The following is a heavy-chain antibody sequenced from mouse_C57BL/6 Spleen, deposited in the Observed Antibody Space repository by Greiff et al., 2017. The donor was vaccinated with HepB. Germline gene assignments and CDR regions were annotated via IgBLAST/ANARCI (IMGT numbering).Heavy chain of an antibody. D-gene: IGHD2-5*01. V-gene: IGHV7-3*01. CDR2: IRNKANGYTT. Sequence: EVKLVESGGGLVQPGGSLSLSCAASGFTFTDYYMSWVRQPPGKALEWLGFIRNKANGYTTEYSASVKGRFTISRDNSQSILYLQMNALRAEDSATYYCARYRAYYSMDYWYFDVWGKGTPVTVSS. CDR1: GFTFTDYY. CDR3: ARYRAYYSMDYWYFDV. J-gene: IGHJ1*03.